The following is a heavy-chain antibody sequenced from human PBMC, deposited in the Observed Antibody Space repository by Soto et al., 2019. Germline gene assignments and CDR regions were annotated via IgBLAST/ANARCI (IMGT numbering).Heavy chain of an antibody. D-gene: IGHD4-17*01. CDR2: IYYSGST. Sequence: SETLSLTCTVTGGSISSSSYYWGWIRQPPGKGLEWIGSIYYSGSTYYNPSLKSRVTISVDTSKNQFSLKLSSVTAADTAVYYCARRYYADSPGNYYYYGMDVWGQGTTVTVSS. CDR3: ARRYYADSPGNYYYYGMDV. V-gene: IGHV4-39*01. J-gene: IGHJ6*02. CDR1: GGSISSSSYY.